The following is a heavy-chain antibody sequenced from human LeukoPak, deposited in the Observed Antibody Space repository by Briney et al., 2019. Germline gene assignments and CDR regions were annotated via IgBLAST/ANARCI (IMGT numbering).Heavy chain of an antibody. D-gene: IGHD3-9*01. Sequence: SETLSLTCSVSGGSISSYYWSWIRQPAGKGLEWIGRIYSSGSTNYNPSLKSRVTMSVDTSKNQFSLELNSVTAADTAVYYCARLGANDILTGYISDWGQGTLVTVSS. CDR2: IYSSGST. V-gene: IGHV4-4*07. CDR1: GGSISSYY. J-gene: IGHJ4*02. CDR3: ARLGANDILTGYISD.